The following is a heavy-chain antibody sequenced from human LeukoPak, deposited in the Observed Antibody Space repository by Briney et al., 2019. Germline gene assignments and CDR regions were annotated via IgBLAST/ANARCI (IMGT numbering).Heavy chain of an antibody. CDR1: GYTFISYG. J-gene: IGHJ4*02. CDR2: ISAYNGNT. V-gene: IGHV1-18*01. D-gene: IGHD2-2*01. Sequence: ASVKVSCKASGYTFISYGISWVRQAPGQGLEWMGWISAYNGNTNYAQKLQGRVTMTTDTSTSTAYMELRSLRSDDTAVYYCARGSGYCSSTSCYPFDYWGQGTLVTVSS. CDR3: ARGSGYCSSTSCYPFDY.